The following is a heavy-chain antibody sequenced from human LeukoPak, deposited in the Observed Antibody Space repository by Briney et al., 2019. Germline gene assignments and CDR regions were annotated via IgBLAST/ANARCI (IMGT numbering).Heavy chain of an antibody. CDR1: GFTFSNYE. CDR2: ISSSGSSI. CDR3: AREIYHGSGSYYNFDY. V-gene: IGHV3-48*03. Sequence: GGSLRLSCAASGFTFSNYEMNWVRQAPGKGLEWVSYISSSGSSIYYADSVKGRFTISRDNAKNSLYLQMNSLRVEDTAVYYCAREIYHGSGSYYNFDYWGQGTLVTVSS. D-gene: IGHD3-10*01. J-gene: IGHJ4*02.